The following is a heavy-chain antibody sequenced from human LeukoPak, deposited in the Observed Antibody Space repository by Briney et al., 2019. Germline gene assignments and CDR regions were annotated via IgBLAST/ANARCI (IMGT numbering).Heavy chain of an antibody. CDR1: GGTFSSYA. J-gene: IGHJ4*02. Sequence: ASVKVSCKASGGTFSSYAISWLRQAPRQGLEWMGGIIPIFGTANYAQKFQGRVTITRDTSASTAYMELSSLRSEDTAVYYCARDRRIAVAGTPTPGYWGQGTLVTVSS. D-gene: IGHD6-19*01. V-gene: IGHV1-69*05. CDR2: IIPIFGTA. CDR3: ARDRRIAVAGTPTPGY.